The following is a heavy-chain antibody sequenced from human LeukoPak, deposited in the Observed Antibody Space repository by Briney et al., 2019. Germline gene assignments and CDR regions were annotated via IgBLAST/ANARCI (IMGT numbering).Heavy chain of an antibody. V-gene: IGHV4-59*08. J-gene: IGHJ5*02. CDR1: GGSISRYY. D-gene: IGHD6-13*01. Sequence: SEALFLTCTVSGGSISRYYWNWIRQPPGKGLEWIGFIYFGGSTNYNPSLKSRVTMSVDKSKNQFSLKLSSVTAADTAVYYCARRGSASTWFWFDPWGQGILVTVSS. CDR3: ARRGSASTWFWFDP. CDR2: IYFGGST.